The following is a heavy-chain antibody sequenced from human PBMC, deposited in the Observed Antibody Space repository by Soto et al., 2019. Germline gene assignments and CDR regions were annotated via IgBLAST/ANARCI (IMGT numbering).Heavy chain of an antibody. CDR2: MKSKSEGETT. J-gene: IGHJ4*02. D-gene: IGHD3-22*01. Sequence: GGSLRLSCAASGFTFNNAWMGWVRQAPGQGLEWVGHMKSKSEGETTDYAAPVKGRFTISRDDSKNTVYLQMNSLTTEDTAVYYCTAQFYFDASGYSFDLWGQGTLVTVSS. CDR1: GFTFNNAW. V-gene: IGHV3-15*01. CDR3: TAQFYFDASGYSFDL.